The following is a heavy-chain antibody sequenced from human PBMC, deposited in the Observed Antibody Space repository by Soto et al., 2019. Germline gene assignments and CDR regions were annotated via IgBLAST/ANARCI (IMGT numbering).Heavy chain of an antibody. J-gene: IGHJ4*02. CDR1: GGTFSSYA. CDR2: IIPLFGTP. Sequence: QVQLVQSGAEVKKPGSSVKVSCKASGGTFSSYAISWVRQAPGQGLEWMGGIIPLFGTPNYAQKFQGRVTITAGDSTSTAYMELSSLRSEDTAVYYCARNLVRGGSNSMGVNYFDYWGQGTLVTVSS. V-gene: IGHV1-69*01. D-gene: IGHD1-26*01. CDR3: ARNLVRGGSNSMGVNYFDY.